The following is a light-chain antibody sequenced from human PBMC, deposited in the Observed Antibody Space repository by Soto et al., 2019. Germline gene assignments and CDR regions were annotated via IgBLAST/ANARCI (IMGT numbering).Light chain of an antibody. J-gene: IGLJ2*01. Sequence: QSVLTQPPSASGSPGQSVTISCTRTSSDVGGYNYVSWYQQHPDKAPKLMIYEVSKRPSGVPDRFSGSKSGNTASLTVSGLQAEDDAHYYCTSYAGSNTWVFGGGTKLTVL. CDR3: TSYAGSNTWV. CDR1: SSDVGGYNY. V-gene: IGLV2-8*01. CDR2: EVS.